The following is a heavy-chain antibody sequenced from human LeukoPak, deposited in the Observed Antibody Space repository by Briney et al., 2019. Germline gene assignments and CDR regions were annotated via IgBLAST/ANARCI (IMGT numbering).Heavy chain of an antibody. Sequence: GGSLRLSCAASGFTFSSYWMSWVRQAPGKGLEWVANIKQDGSEKYYVDSVKGRFTISRDNAKNSLYLQMNSLRAEDTAVYYCARDPVYYYDSSGSYWGQGTLVTVSS. J-gene: IGHJ4*02. CDR2: IKQDGSEK. V-gene: IGHV3-7*01. CDR1: GFTFSSYW. CDR3: ARDPVYYYDSSGSY. D-gene: IGHD3-22*01.